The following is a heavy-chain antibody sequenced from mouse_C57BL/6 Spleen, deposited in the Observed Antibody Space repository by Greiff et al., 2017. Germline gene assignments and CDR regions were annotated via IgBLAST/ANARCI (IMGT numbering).Heavy chain of an antibody. CDR3: ARWYYYGSLYYAMDY. Sequence: QVQLQQPGAELVKPGASVKVSCKASGYTFTSYWMDWVKQRPGQGLEWIGNIYPSDSETHYNQKFKDKATLTVDKSSSTAYMQLSSLTSADSAVYYCARWYYYGSLYYAMDYWGQGTSVTVSS. CDR1: GYTFTSYW. V-gene: IGHV1-61*01. D-gene: IGHD1-1*01. CDR2: IYPSDSET. J-gene: IGHJ4*01.